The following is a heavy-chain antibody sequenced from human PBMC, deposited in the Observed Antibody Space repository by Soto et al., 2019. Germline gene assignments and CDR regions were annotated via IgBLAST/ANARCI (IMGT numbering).Heavy chain of an antibody. CDR2: INPSNST. CDR1: GYTFTTYY. V-gene: IGHV1-46*03. J-gene: IGHJ4*02. Sequence: QVQLVQSGAEVKKPGASVKVSCKASGYTFTTYYMHWVRQAPGQGLEWMGIINPSNSTTYAQKFQGRVTMTRDTSTSTVHMELSSLRSEDTAVYYCARVYCSGGSCYSIDYWGQGTLVTVSS. D-gene: IGHD2-15*01. CDR3: ARVYCSGGSCYSIDY.